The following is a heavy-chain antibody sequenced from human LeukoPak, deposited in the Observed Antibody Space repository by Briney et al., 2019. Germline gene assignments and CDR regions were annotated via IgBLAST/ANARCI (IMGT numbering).Heavy chain of an antibody. Sequence: GGTLTLSCAASGCTFSSYAMHWVRQAPPTGLERVAVRWYDGSKKYYADSVKGRFTISRDNSKNTLYLQMNSLRAEVTAVYYCAKGGQGNGPSRGAVYGMDVWGQGTTVTVSS. V-gene: IGHV3-33*06. D-gene: IGHD1-26*01. CDR3: AKGGQGNGPSRGAVYGMDV. CDR1: GCTFSSYA. J-gene: IGHJ6*02. CDR2: RWYDGSKK.